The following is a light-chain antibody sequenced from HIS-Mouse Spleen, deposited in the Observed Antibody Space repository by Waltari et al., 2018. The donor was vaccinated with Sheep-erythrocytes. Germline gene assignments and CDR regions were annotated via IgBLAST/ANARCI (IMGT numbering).Light chain of an antibody. V-gene: IGLV1-40*01. CDR2: GNS. CDR1: SS. Sequence: QSVLTQPPSVSGAPGPRVTISCTGSSSKLLIYGNSNRPSGVPDRFSGSKSGTSASLAITGLQAEDEADYYCQSYDSSLSGSVFGGGTKLTVL. J-gene: IGLJ2*01. CDR3: QSYDSSLSGSV.